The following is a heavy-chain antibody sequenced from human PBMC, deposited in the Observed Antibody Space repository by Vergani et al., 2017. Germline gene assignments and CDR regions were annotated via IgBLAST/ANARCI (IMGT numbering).Heavy chain of an antibody. V-gene: IGHV3-9*01. J-gene: IGHJ1*01. CDR2: ISWNSGSI. D-gene: IGHD2-21*01. CDR3: ARDNCGGDCYRYFQH. Sequence: EVQLVESGGGLVQPGRSLRLSCAASGFTFDDYAMHWVRQAPGKGLEWVSGISWNSGSIGYADSVKGRFTISRDNSKNSLYLQMNSLRAEETALYYCARDNCGGDCYRYFQHWGQGTLVTVSS. CDR1: GFTFDDYA.